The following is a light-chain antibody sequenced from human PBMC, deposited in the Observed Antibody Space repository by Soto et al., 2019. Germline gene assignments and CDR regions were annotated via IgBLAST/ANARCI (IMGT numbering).Light chain of an antibody. CDR1: QSISRR. CDR2: DAS. V-gene: IGKV1-5*01. Sequence: GAIVTITCRASQSISRRLAWYQQKPGKAPKVLIYDASSMESGVPSRFSGSGSETEFTLTIRNLQPDDFATYYCQQYNSFPWTFGLGTKVDIK. CDR3: QQYNSFPWT. J-gene: IGKJ1*01.